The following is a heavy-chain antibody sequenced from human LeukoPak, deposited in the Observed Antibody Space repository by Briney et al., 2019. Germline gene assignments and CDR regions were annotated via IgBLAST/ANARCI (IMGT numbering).Heavy chain of an antibody. J-gene: IGHJ4*02. CDR3: AKDGGAKGIITTVFDY. Sequence: GGSLRLSRAASGFTFSSYSMNWVRQAPGKGLEWVSSISSSSYIYYADSVKGRFTISRDNAKNSLYLQMNSLRAEDTALYYCAKDGGAKGIITTVFDYWGQGTLVTVSS. CDR1: GFTFSSYS. V-gene: IGHV3-21*04. D-gene: IGHD3-10*01. CDR2: ISSSSYI.